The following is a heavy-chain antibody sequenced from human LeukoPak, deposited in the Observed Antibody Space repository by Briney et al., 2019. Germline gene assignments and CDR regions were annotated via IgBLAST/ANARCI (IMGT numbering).Heavy chain of an antibody. Sequence: PGGSLRLSCAASGFTFSSYAMSWVRQAPGKGLEWVSAISGSGGSTYYADPVKGRFTISRDNSKNTLYLQMNSLRAEDTAVYYCAKTPFITMVRGAADYWGQGTLVTVSS. D-gene: IGHD3-10*01. J-gene: IGHJ4*02. V-gene: IGHV3-23*01. CDR1: GFTFSSYA. CDR3: AKTPFITMVRGAADY. CDR2: ISGSGGST.